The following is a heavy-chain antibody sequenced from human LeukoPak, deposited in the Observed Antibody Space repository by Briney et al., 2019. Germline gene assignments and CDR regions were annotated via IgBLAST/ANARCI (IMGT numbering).Heavy chain of an antibody. J-gene: IGHJ4*02. V-gene: IGHV1-2*02. CDR1: GYTFTDYY. Sequence: ASVKVSCKASGYTFTDYYIDWVRQAPGQGLEWMGWINPNSGGTNYAQKFQGRVTMTRDTSISTVYMKLSSLRSDDTAVYYCARALSLDYWGQGTLVAVSS. CDR2: INPNSGGT. CDR3: ARALSLDY.